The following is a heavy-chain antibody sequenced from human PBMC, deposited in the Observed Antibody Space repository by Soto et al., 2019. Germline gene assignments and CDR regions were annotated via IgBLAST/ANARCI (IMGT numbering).Heavy chain of an antibody. CDR1: GYNFIDYG. V-gene: IGHV1-18*01. CDR3: ARDDYIWGSYRYRSGY. J-gene: IGHJ4*02. CDR2: ISPYSGNT. D-gene: IGHD3-16*02. Sequence: ASVKVSCKTSGYNFIDYGINWVRQAPGHGLEWMGWISPYSGNTSYAQKFQGRVTMTTDTSATTAYMELGSLRSDDTAVYYCARDDYIWGSYRYRSGYWGQGTLVTVSS.